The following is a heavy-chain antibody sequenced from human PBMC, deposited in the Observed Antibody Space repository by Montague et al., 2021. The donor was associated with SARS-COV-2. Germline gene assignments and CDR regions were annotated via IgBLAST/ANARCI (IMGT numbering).Heavy chain of an antibody. V-gene: IGHV4-59*01. D-gene: IGHD3-3*01. CDR3: ARAGRVRFLVYGMDV. J-gene: IGHJ6*02. CDR2: INYNRST. Sequence: SETLSLTCTVSGGSISRYYWSWIRQPPGKRLEWIGYINYNRSTNYNHSLHSRVTISVDTSKKQHSLQLSSVTAADTAVYYCARAGRVRFLVYGMDVWGQGTTVTVSS. CDR1: GGSISRYY.